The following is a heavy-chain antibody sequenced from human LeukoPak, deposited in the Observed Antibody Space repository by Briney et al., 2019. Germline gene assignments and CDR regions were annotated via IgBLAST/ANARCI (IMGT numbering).Heavy chain of an antibody. CDR1: GFTFSSYG. CDR3: AKGRGSSHKYYFDY. Sequence: GGSLRLSCAASGFTFSSYGMSWVRQAPGKGLEWVSAISGSGGSTYYADSVKGRFTISRDNSKNTLYLQMNSLRAEDTAVYYCAKGRGSSHKYYFDYWGQGTLVTVSS. J-gene: IGHJ4*02. D-gene: IGHD1-26*01. V-gene: IGHV3-23*01. CDR2: ISGSGGST.